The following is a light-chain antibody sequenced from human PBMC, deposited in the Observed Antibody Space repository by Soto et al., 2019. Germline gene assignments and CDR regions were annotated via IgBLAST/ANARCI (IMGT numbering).Light chain of an antibody. V-gene: IGLV2-14*01. J-gene: IGLJ1*01. CDR1: SSDVGGYNY. CDR3: SSYTSSSTLEV. Sequence: QSVLTQPASVSGSPGQSITISYTGTSSDVGGYNYVSWYQQHPGKAPKLMIYDVSNRPSGVSNRFSGSKSGNTASLTISGLQAEDEADYYCSSYTSSSTLEVFGTGTKLTVL. CDR2: DVS.